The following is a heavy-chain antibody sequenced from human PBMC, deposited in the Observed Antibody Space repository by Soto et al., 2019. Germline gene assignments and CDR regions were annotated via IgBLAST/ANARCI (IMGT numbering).Heavy chain of an antibody. Sequence: QLQLHESGPGLVKPSETLSLTCAVSGDSMSSSDYYWGWIRQPPGKGLEWIGSIYYSGSTYYNPSLQSRLAISVGTSKNQFSLKLKSVTAADTAIYYCARRTVNIRTFYSGLKTHCFDYGGQGAPVTVSS. J-gene: IGHJ4*02. V-gene: IGHV4-39*01. CDR1: GDSMSSSDYY. D-gene: IGHD6-19*01. CDR2: IYYSGST. CDR3: ARRTVNIRTFYSGLKTHCFDY.